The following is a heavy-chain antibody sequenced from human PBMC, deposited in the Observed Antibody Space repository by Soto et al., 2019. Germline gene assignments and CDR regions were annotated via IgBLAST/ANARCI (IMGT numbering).Heavy chain of an antibody. CDR3: ARLIEVAGPIDY. CDR2: MIPIFGTA. J-gene: IGHJ4*02. V-gene: IGHV1-69*06. Sequence: QVQLVQSGAEVKKPGSSVKVSCKASGGTFSSYAISWVRQAPGQGLVWMGGMIPIFGTANYAQKFQGRVTITADKSTSTAYMERSSLISEDTAVYYCARLIEVAGPIDYWGQGTLVNVSS. CDR1: GGTFSSYA. D-gene: IGHD6-19*01.